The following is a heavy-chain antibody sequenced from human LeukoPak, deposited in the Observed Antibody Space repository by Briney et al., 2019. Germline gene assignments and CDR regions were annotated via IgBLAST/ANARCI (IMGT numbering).Heavy chain of an antibody. CDR2: ISYEGSIK. Sequence: GGSLRLSCAASGFTFSSYGMHRVRQAPGKGLEWVADISYEGSIKYYADSVKGRFTISRDNSKNTLYLQMNSLRAEDTAVYYCVDGELWLYWGQGTLVTVSS. V-gene: IGHV3-30*03. CDR3: VDGELWLY. CDR1: GFTFSSYG. J-gene: IGHJ4*02. D-gene: IGHD5-18*01.